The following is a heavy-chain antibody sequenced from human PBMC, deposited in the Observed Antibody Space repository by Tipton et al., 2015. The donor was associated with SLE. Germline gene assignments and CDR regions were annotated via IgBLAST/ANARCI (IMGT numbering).Heavy chain of an antibody. CDR2: IRSKAYGGTT. CDR3: TREAGSFPYYYFYYMDV. Sequence: SLRLSCTASGFTFGDYAMSWSRQAPGKGLEWVGFIRSKAYGGTTEYAASVKGRFTISRDDSKSIAYLQMNSLKTEDTAVYYCTREAGSFPYYYFYYMDVWGKGTTVTVSS. CDR1: GFTFGDYA. V-gene: IGHV3-49*03. J-gene: IGHJ6*03. D-gene: IGHD1-26*01.